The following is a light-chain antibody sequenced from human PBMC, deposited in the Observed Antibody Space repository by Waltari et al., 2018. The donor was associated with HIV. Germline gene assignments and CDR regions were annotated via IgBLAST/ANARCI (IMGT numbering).Light chain of an antibody. CDR3: CSFTVTYIWV. V-gene: IGLV2-11*01. CDR2: DVS. CDR1: SSDVGDYKY. J-gene: IGLJ2*01. Sequence: QSALTQPRSVSGSPGQSVTISCTGTSSDVGDYKYVSLYQQHPGKVPKLMIYDVSKRPSGVPDRFSGAKSGNTASLTIAGLQAEDEADYYCCSFTVTYIWVFGGGTKLTVL.